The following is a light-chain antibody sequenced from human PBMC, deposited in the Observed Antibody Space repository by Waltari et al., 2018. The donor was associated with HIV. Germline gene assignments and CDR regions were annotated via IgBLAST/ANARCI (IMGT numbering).Light chain of an antibody. CDR2: DVS. Sequence: QSALTQPASVSGAPGQSITISCTGTASDIGDYNYVSWYQQHPGKAPKLVIYDVSNRPSGISPRFSCSKSGTTASLTISGLQAEDEAVSYCSSYTRSTRTTAWLFGGGTRLTVL. CDR1: ASDIGDYNY. J-gene: IGLJ2*01. CDR3: SSYTRSTRTTAWL. V-gene: IGLV2-14*03.